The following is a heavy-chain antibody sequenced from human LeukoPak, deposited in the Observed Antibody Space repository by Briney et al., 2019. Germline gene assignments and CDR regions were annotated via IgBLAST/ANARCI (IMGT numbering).Heavy chain of an antibody. CDR2: IDHRGDT. Sequence: SETLSLTCAVYGGSFSRYYWSWIRQSPGKGLEWIAEIDHRGDTNYNPSVKSRVTISVDTSKNQFSLKVRSLSAADTAVYYCARGATIXETGYXDFWGQGTLVXVSS. D-gene: IGHD5-24*01. J-gene: IGHJ4*03. CDR1: GGSFSRYY. CDR3: ARGATIXETGYXDF. V-gene: IGHV4-34*01.